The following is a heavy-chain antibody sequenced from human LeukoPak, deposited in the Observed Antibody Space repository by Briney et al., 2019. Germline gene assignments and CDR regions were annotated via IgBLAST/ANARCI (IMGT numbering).Heavy chain of an antibody. CDR3: ARYARSYFDY. J-gene: IGHJ4*02. D-gene: IGHD6-6*01. V-gene: IGHV4-61*02. CDR2: IYTSGST. CDR1: GGSISSGSYY. Sequence: PSETLSLTCTVSGGSISSGSYYWSWIRQPAGKGLEWIGRIYTSGSTNYNPSLKSRVTISVDTSKNQFSLKLSSVTAADTAVYYCARYARSYFDYWGQGTLVTVSS.